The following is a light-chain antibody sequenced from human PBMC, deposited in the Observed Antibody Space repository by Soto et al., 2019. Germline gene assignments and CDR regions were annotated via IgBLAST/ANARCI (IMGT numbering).Light chain of an antibody. Sequence: DTQMTQSPSSLSASVGDRISITCRASQTVSTYLNWYQQKAGQAPTLLISATSTLQSGVPSRFSGSGSGTEFTLNITSLQPEDFATYYCQQTYTTPRTFGQGTKVAFK. J-gene: IGKJ1*01. CDR2: ATS. V-gene: IGKV1-39*01. CDR3: QQTYTTPRT. CDR1: QTVSTY.